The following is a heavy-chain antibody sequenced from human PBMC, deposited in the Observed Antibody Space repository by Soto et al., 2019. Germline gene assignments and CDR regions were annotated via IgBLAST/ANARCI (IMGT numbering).Heavy chain of an antibody. CDR3: AKLGALLRSPFDY. CDR2: ISGSGGST. V-gene: IGHV3-23*01. CDR1: GFTFSSYT. D-gene: IGHD1-26*01. J-gene: IGHJ4*02. Sequence: GGSLRLSCAASGFTFSSYTMSWVRQPPGTGLEWVSAISGSGGSTYYADSVKGRFTISRDNSKNTLYLQMNSLRAEDTAVYYCAKLGALLRSPFDYWGQGTLVTVSS.